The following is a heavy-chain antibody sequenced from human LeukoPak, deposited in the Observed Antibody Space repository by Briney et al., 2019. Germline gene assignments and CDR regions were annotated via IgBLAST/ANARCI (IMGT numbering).Heavy chain of an antibody. CDR1: GGSISSSSYY. V-gene: IGHV4-39*01. CDR3: AHFKGGSFDF. Sequence: SETLSLTCTVSGGSISSSSYYWGWIRQPPGKGLEWIGSIYYSGSTYYNPSLKSRVTISVDTSKNQFSLELSSVTAADTAVYYCAHFKGGSFDFWGQGTMVTVSS. D-gene: IGHD1-26*01. J-gene: IGHJ3*01. CDR2: IYYSGST.